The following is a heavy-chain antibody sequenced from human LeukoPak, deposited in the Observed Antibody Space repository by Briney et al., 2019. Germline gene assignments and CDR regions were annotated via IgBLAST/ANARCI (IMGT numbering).Heavy chain of an antibody. V-gene: IGHV3-48*01. Sequence: GGSLRLSCAASGFTFSDYSMNLVRQAPGRGLEWVSYISRSGSTIHYADSVKGRFTISRDNVKNSLYLQMNSLRAEDTAVFYCARDRGGTDDFWSGYYTGYFDYWGQGTLVTVSS. CDR1: GFTFSDYS. CDR3: ARDRGGTDDFWSGYYTGYFDY. CDR2: ISRSGSTI. D-gene: IGHD3-3*01. J-gene: IGHJ4*02.